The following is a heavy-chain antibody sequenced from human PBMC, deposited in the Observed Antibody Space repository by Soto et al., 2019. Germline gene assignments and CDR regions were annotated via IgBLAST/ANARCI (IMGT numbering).Heavy chain of an antibody. D-gene: IGHD3-3*01. CDR3: ARAYYLEHYDFWSGFDY. CDR2: ISSNGGNT. J-gene: IGHJ4*02. CDR1: GFTFSSYA. Sequence: GGSLRLSCAASGFTFSSYAMHWVRQAPGKGLEYVSAISSNGGNTYYANSVKGRFTISRDNSKNTLYLQMGSLRAEDMAVYYCARAYYLEHYDFWSGFDYWGQGTLVTVSS. V-gene: IGHV3-64*01.